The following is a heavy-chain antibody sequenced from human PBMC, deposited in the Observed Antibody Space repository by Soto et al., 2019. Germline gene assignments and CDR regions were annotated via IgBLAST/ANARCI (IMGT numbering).Heavy chain of an antibody. D-gene: IGHD5-18*01. V-gene: IGHV1-8*01. CDR1: GYTFSSYD. CDR3: ARAPRGYTYGGFDY. J-gene: IGHJ4*02. Sequence: QVQLVQSGAEVKKPGASVKVSCKTSGYTFSSYDINWVRQATGQGLEWVGWMNPNNGNTGYAQKFQGTVTMTRDTSITTVYVELSSLRYEDTALYYCARAPRGYTYGGFDYWGQGTLVIVSS. CDR2: MNPNNGNT.